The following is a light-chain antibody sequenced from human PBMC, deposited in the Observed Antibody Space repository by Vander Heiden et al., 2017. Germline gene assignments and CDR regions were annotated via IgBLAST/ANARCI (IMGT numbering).Light chain of an antibody. CDR3: QSYDSSLSGFVV. Sequence: QSVLTQPPSVSGAPGQRVTISCTASSSNIGAGYDVHWCQQLPGTAPKLLIYGNSNRPSGGPDRFSGSKSGTSASLAITGLQAEDEADYYCQSYDSSLSGFVVFGGGTKLTVL. J-gene: IGLJ2*01. V-gene: IGLV1-40*01. CDR2: GNS. CDR1: SSNIGAGYD.